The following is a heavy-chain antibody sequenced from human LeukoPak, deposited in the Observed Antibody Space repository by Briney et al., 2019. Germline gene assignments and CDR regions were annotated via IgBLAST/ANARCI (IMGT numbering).Heavy chain of an antibody. CDR1: GYTFTGYY. J-gene: IGHJ4*02. D-gene: IGHD1-26*01. CDR3: ARVANSGSYLLPY. V-gene: IGHV1-2*02. CDR2: INPNSGGT. Sequence: ASVKVSCKASGYTFTGYYMHWVRQAPGQGLEWMGWINPNSGGTSYAQKFQGRVTMTRDTSISTAYMELSRLRSDDTAVYYCARVANSGSYLLPYWGQGTLVTVSS.